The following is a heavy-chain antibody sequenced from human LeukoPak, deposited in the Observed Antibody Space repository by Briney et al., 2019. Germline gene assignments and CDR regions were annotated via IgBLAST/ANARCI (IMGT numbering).Heavy chain of an antibody. Sequence: PSETLSLTCTVSGGSISSDAYYWSWIRQTAGKGLEWIGRVYASGNSNSNPSLKSRVTISMETSKNQFSLRLTSVTAADTAVYYCARALDNMLTGYAFDIWGQGAMVTVSS. CDR1: GGSISSDAYY. J-gene: IGHJ3*02. CDR2: VYASGNS. V-gene: IGHV4-61*02. CDR3: ARALDNMLTGYAFDI. D-gene: IGHD3-9*01.